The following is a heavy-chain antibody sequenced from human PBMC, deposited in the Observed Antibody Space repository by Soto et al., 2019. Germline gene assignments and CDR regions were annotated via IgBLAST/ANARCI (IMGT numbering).Heavy chain of an antibody. D-gene: IGHD3-3*01. CDR1: GFTFSSYW. CDR2: IKQDGSEK. V-gene: IGHV3-7*05. Sequence: GGSLRLSCAASGFTFSSYWMSWVRQAPGKGLEWVANIKQDGSEKYYVDSVKGRFTISRDNAKNSLYRQMNGLRAEDTAVYYCARDRPYNYDFWSGPGIDAFDIWGQGTMVTVSS. J-gene: IGHJ3*02. CDR3: ARDRPYNYDFWSGPGIDAFDI.